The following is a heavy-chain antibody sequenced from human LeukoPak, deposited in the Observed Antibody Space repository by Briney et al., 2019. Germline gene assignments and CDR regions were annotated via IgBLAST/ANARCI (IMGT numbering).Heavy chain of an antibody. CDR3: TTDGTWEVVSP. J-gene: IGHJ5*02. CDR2: IKSKTDGGTT. Sequence: PGGSLRLSCAASVFTFSNAWMSRVRQAPGKGLEWVGRIKSKTDGGTTDYAAPVKGRFTISRDDSKNTRYLQMNSLKTEDTAVYYCTTDGTWEVVSPWGQGTLVTVSS. CDR1: VFTFSNAW. V-gene: IGHV3-15*01. D-gene: IGHD2-2*01.